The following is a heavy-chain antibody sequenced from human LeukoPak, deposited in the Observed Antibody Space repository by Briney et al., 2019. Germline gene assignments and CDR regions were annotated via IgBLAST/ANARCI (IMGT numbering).Heavy chain of an antibody. CDR1: GFTFSNYG. V-gene: IGHV3-30*02. CDR3: AKGGDRGTYYFDY. D-gene: IGHD3-10*01. J-gene: IGHJ4*02. Sequence: GGSLRLSCAASGFTFSNYGMHWVRQAPGKGLDWVAFTRYDGSNKYYADSVKGRFTISRDNSKNTLYLQMNSLRAEDTAVYYCAKGGDRGTYYFDYWGQGTLVTVSS. CDR2: TRYDGSNK.